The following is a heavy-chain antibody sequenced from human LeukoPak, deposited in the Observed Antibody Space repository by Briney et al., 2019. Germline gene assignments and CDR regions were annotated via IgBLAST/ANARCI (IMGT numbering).Heavy chain of an antibody. V-gene: IGHV4-30-4*01. D-gene: IGHD2-15*01. Sequence: RPSETLSLTCTVSGASISSGDYYWSWIRQAPGKGLEWIGYIYYSGSTHYNPSLKGRVAMSVDMSKDQFSLKLSSVTAADAAVYYCAREWGYCSGGNCFYRSYAFDIWGQGTMVTVSS. CDR1: GASISSGDYY. CDR2: IYYSGST. J-gene: IGHJ3*02. CDR3: AREWGYCSGGNCFYRSYAFDI.